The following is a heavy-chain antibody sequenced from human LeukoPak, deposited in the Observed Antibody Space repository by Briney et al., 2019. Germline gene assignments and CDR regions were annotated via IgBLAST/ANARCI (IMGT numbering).Heavy chain of an antibody. Sequence: GASVKVCCKVSGYTLTELSMHWVRQAPGRGLEWMGGFDPEDGETIYAQKFQGRVTMTEDTSTDTAYMELSSLRSEDTAVYYCATGVAAADSLVYWGQGTLVTVSS. J-gene: IGHJ4*02. CDR2: FDPEDGET. CDR1: GYTLTELS. D-gene: IGHD6-13*01. V-gene: IGHV1-24*01. CDR3: ATGVAAADSLVY.